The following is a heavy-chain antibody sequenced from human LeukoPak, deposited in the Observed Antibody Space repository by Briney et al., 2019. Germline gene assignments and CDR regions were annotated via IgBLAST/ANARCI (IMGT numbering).Heavy chain of an antibody. J-gene: IGHJ4*02. CDR1: GFSFKSYA. CDR2: INNDGDST. Sequence: GGSLRLSCAASGFSFKSYAMSWVRQAPGKGLEWVSAINNDGDSTYSSDSVKGRFTVSRDNSKNTLYLQMNSLRAEDAAVYYCAKKSSRYSPDPFVYWGQGTLVTVSS. V-gene: IGHV3-23*01. CDR3: AKKSSRYSPDPFVY. D-gene: IGHD5-18*01.